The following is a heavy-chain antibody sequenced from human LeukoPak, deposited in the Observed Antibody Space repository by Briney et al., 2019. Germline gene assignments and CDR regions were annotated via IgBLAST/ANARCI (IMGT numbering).Heavy chain of an antibody. CDR2: ISGSGGST. Sequence: GGSLRLSCAASGFTLSSYAMSWVRQAPGKGLEWVSAISGSGGSTYYADSVKGRFTISRDNSKNTLYLQMNSLRAEDTAVYYCAKGLSYGSGSRVEYWGQGTLVTVSS. J-gene: IGHJ4*02. V-gene: IGHV3-23*01. D-gene: IGHD3-10*01. CDR3: AKGLSYGSGSRVEY. CDR1: GFTLSSYA.